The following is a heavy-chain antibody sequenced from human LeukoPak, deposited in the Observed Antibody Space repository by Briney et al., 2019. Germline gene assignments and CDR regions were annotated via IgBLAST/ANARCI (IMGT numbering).Heavy chain of an antibody. J-gene: IGHJ4*02. CDR3: AGGAAGGDFDY. D-gene: IGHD6-13*01. V-gene: IGHV3-48*03. CDR2: ISSSGNTI. Sequence: GGSLRLSCAASGFTFSSYEMNWVRQAPGKGLEWVSYISSSGNTIYYADSVKGRFTISRDNAKNSLYLQMSSLRVEDTAVYYCAGGAAGGDFDYWGQGTLVTVSS. CDR1: GFTFSSYE.